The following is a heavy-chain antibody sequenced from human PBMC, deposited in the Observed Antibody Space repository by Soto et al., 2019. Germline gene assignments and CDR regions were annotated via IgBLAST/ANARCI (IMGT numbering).Heavy chain of an antibody. CDR2: IIPILGIA. Sequence: SVKVSCKTSGGTSSRYTIIWMRRAPGQGLEWMGRIIPILGIANYAQKFQGRVTITADESTSTAYMELRSLRSDDTAVYYCARGTGPYYYYGMDVWGQGTTVTVSS. CDR1: GGTSSRYT. V-gene: IGHV1-69*02. CDR3: ARGTGPYYYYGMDV. J-gene: IGHJ6*02. D-gene: IGHD3-9*01.